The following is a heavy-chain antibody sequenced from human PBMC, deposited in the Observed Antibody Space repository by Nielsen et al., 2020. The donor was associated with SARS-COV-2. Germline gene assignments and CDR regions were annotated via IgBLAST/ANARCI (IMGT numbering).Heavy chain of an antibody. V-gene: IGHV3-73*01. J-gene: IGHJ3*02. Sequence: GESLKISCAASGFTFSSYGMHWVRQASGKGLEWIGRIRSKANTYATGYAASMKGRFTISRDDSKNTAYLQMNSLKTEDTAVYYCTRVNPISGSWFDAFDIWGQGTMVTVSS. D-gene: IGHD5-12*01. CDR3: TRVNPISGSWFDAFDI. CDR1: GFTFSSYG. CDR2: IRSKANTYAT.